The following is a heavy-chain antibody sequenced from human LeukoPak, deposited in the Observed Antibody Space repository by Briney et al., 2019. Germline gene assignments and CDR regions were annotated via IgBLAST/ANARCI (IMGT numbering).Heavy chain of an antibody. V-gene: IGHV4-34*01. J-gene: IGHJ6*02. CDR1: GGSFSGYY. CDR2: INHSGST. Sequence: SETLSLTCAVYGGSFSGYYWSWIRQPPGKGLEWIGEINHSGSTNYNPSLKSRVTISVDTSKNQFSLKLSSVTAADTAVYYCARGRVGGGSSWYYYYYGMDVWGQGTTVTVSS. CDR3: ARGRVGGGSSWYYYYYGMDV. D-gene: IGHD6-13*01.